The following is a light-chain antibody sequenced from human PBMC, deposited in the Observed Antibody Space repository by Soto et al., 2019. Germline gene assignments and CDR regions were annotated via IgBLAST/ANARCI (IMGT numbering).Light chain of an antibody. Sequence: DIPLPQSPPSLSASLPRSDRIXLHASQDISHYLNWYQQKPGKALKLLIYDASNLHPGVPSRFRGSGSGTDFTLKIRRVEAEDVGVYYCMQSLQTPWTFGQGTKVDIK. CDR2: DAS. CDR3: MQSLQTPWT. V-gene: IGKV1-33*01. CDR1: QDISHY. J-gene: IGKJ1*01.